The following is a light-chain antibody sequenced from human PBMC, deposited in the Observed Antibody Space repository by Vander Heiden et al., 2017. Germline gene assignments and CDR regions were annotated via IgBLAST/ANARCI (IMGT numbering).Light chain of an antibody. CDR1: QGISNW. Sequence: DIQLTQLPSPLSASVGDRVAITCQASQGISNWLNWYQQKPGKAPKLLIYAASKLETGVPSRFSGSGSGTDFTFTISGLQPEDIATYYCQQYRNVPITFGRGTRLQIE. V-gene: IGKV1-33*01. CDR3: QQYRNVPIT. CDR2: AAS. J-gene: IGKJ5*01.